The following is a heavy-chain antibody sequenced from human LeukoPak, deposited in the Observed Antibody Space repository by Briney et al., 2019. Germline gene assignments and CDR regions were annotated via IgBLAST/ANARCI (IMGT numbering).Heavy chain of an antibody. Sequence: SETLSLTCTVSGGSISSHYWSWIRQPPGKGLEWIGYIYYSGSTNYNPSLKSRVTISVDTSKNQFSLKLSSVTAADTAVYYCARNQLNSGYFYPHYWGQGTLVTVSS. J-gene: IGHJ4*02. CDR3: ARNQLNSGYFYPHY. D-gene: IGHD3-22*01. V-gene: IGHV4-59*11. CDR1: GGSISSHY. CDR2: IYYSGST.